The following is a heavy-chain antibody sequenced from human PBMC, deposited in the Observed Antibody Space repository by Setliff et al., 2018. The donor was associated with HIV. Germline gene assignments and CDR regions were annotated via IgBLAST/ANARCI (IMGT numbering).Heavy chain of an antibody. D-gene: IGHD2-2*01. CDR1: GFSFSSFG. CDR2: ISLDTRPI. CDR3: VRDTTSGWMLTS. V-gene: IGHV3-48*04. J-gene: IGHJ4*02. Sequence: SCAASGFSFSSFGMNWVRQAPGKGLEWISYISLDTRPIYYADSVRGRFTVSRDNAGASLFLQMNSLRAEDTAVYYCVRDTTSGWMLTSWGQGTLVTV.